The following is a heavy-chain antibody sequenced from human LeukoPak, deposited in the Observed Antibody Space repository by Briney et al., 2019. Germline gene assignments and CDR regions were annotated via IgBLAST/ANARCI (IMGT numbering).Heavy chain of an antibody. D-gene: IGHD6-19*01. Sequence: GGSLRLSCAASGFTFSSYAMSWVRQAPGKGLEWVSAISGSGGSTYYADSVKGRFTISRDNSKNTLYLQMNSLRAEDAAVYYCAKVSSGWYDFPPYYFDYWGQGTLVTVSS. CDR3: AKVSSGWYDFPPYYFDY. J-gene: IGHJ4*02. CDR2: ISGSGGST. CDR1: GFTFSSYA. V-gene: IGHV3-23*01.